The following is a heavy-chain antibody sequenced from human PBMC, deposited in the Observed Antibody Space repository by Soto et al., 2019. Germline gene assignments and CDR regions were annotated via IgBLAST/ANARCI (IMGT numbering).Heavy chain of an antibody. J-gene: IGHJ4*02. CDR1: GGSISSYY. D-gene: IGHD2-15*01. V-gene: IGHV4-59*01. CDR3: ARVARRNAGGQKSPYFDY. CDR2: IYYSGST. Sequence: SETLSLTCTVSGGSISSYYWSWIRQPPGKGLEWIGYIYYSGSTNYNPSLKSRVTISVDTSKNQFSLKLSSVTAADTAVYYCARVARRNAGGQKSPYFDYWGQGTLVTVSS.